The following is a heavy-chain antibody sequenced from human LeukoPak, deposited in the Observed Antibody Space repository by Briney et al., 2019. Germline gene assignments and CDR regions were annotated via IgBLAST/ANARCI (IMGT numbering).Heavy chain of an antibody. D-gene: IGHD6-19*01. CDR3: ARATIAVGGSDAFDI. J-gene: IGHJ3*02. V-gene: IGHV4-39*07. CDR1: GGSISSSSYY. Sequence: SETLSLTCTVSGGSISSSSYYWGWIRQPPGKGLEWIGSIYYSGSTYYNPSLKSRVTISVDTSKNQFSLKLSSVTAADTAVYYCARATIAVGGSDAFDIWGQGTMVTVSS. CDR2: IYYSGST.